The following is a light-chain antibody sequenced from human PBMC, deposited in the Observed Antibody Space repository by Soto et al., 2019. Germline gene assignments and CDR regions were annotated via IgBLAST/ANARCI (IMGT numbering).Light chain of an antibody. CDR2: WAS. J-gene: IGKJ4*01. CDR1: QTILHNSNKKNY. V-gene: IGKV4-1*01. Sequence: DIVMTQSPDSLAVSLGERATFNCSSSQTILHNSNKKNYLAWYQQLSGEPPKLLIYWASTRESGVPDRFSGSGSGTDFTLTISSLQAEDVAVYYCQQYYSTPRTFGGGTKVDIK. CDR3: QQYYSTPRT.